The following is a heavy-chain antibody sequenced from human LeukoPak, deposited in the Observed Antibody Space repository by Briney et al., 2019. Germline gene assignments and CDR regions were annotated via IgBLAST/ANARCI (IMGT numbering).Heavy chain of an antibody. V-gene: IGHV5-51*01. CDR1: GYSFTSYW. J-gene: IGHJ4*02. Sequence: GESLKISCRSSGYSFTSYWIGWVRQMPGKGLEWMGIIYPGDSDTRYSPSFQGQVTISADKSISTAYLQWSSLKASDTAMYYCARLTYYYDSSGYYYVPQPDDYWGQGTLVTVSP. CDR3: ARLTYYYDSSGYYYVPQPDDY. CDR2: IYPGDSDT. D-gene: IGHD3-22*01.